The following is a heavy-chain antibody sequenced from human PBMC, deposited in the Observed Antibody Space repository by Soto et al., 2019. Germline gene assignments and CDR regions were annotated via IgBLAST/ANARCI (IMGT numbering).Heavy chain of an antibody. CDR1: GFSLSTRRVG. J-gene: IGHJ4*02. CDR2: IYWDDDK. CDR3: AHRDLMDYGGKRVY. D-gene: IGHD4-17*01. V-gene: IGHV2-5*02. Sequence: SGPKLGNHKQTLTLTCTFSGFSLSTRRVGVGWIRQPPGKALEWLALIYWDDDKRYSPSLKSRLTITKDTSKNQVVLTMTNMDPVDTATYYCAHRDLMDYGGKRVYWGQGTLVTVSS.